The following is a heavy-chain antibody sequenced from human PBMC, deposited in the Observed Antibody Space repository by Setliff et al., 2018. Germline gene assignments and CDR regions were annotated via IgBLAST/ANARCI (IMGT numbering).Heavy chain of an antibody. V-gene: IGHV1-3*01. Sequence: ASVKVSCKASGYTFTYRYLHWVRQAPGQALEWMGWINAGNGNTKYSQKFQGRVTITRDTSASTAYMELSSLRSEDTAVYYCARDARGIYDSSGYYNYWGQGTLVTVSS. CDR3: ARDARGIYDSSGYYNY. CDR1: GYTFTYRY. CDR2: INAGNGNT. J-gene: IGHJ4*02. D-gene: IGHD3-22*01.